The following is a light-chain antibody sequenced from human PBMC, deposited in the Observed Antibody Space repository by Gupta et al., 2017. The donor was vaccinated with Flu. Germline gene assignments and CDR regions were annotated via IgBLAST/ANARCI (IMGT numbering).Light chain of an antibody. J-gene: IGKJ1*01. CDR1: QSVSSD. CDR3: QQDNTWPPT. V-gene: IGKV3-15*01. CDR2: GAS. Sequence: EIVVTQSPVTLSVFPGERATLSCRASQSVSSDLAWYQQKPGQAPRLLIYGASTRATGISGRFSGSGSGTDFTLTISSLQSEDFAVYYCQQDNTWPPTFGQGTKVEIK.